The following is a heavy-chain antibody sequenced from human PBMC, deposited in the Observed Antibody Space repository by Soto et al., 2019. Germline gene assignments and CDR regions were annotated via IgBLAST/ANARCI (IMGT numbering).Heavy chain of an antibody. D-gene: IGHD1-26*01. CDR1: GGSISSSNYY. Sequence: QLQLQESGPGLVKPSETLSLPCTVSGGSISSSNYYWGWIRQPPGKGLEWIGSIYYTGSTYYNPSRKSRVTISVDTSKSQFSLQVTSVTAADTAVYYCARYSGTYYLDFWGQGTLVTVSA. V-gene: IGHV4-39*01. CDR2: IYYTGST. CDR3: ARYSGTYYLDF. J-gene: IGHJ4*02.